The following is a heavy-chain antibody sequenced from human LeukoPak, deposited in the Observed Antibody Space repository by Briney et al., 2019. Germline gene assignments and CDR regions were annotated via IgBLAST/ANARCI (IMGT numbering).Heavy chain of an antibody. CDR3: ARDHPDTSDYYGPFDY. V-gene: IGHV3-30*04. D-gene: IGHD3-22*01. Sequence: GGSLRLSCAASGFTFSNYAMNWVRQAPGKGLEWVAVISYDGSNKYYADSVKGRFTISGDNSKNTLFLQMHSLRVEDTAVYYCARDHPDTSDYYGPFDYWGQGTLVTVSS. J-gene: IGHJ4*02. CDR2: ISYDGSNK. CDR1: GFTFSNYA.